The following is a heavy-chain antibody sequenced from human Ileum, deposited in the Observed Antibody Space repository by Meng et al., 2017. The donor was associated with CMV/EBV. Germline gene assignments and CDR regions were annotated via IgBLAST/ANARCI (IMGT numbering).Heavy chain of an antibody. V-gene: IGHV1-69*05. D-gene: IGHD1-7*01. J-gene: IGHJ6*02. CDR2: IIPIFGTA. CDR1: GFTFSSYA. Sequence: GGSLRLSCAASGFTFSSYAISWVRQAPGQGLEWMGGIIPIFGTANYAQKFQGRVTITTDESTSTAYMELSGLRSEDTAVYYCARGYNWNSHGMDVWGQGTTVTVSS. CDR3: ARGYNWNSHGMDV.